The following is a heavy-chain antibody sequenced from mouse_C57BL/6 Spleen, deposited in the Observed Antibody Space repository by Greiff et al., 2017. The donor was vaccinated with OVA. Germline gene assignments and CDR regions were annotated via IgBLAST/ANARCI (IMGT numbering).Heavy chain of an antibody. D-gene: IGHD2-1*01. CDR1: GYPFTDYY. CDR3: AIYYGNSWFAY. CDR2: INPNNGGT. V-gene: IGHV1-26*01. Sequence: VQLQQSGPELVKPVASVQISCKASGYPFTDYYMNLVMQSHGLCLEWIGDINPNNGGTSYNQKFKGKATLTVDKSSSTAYMELRSLTSEDSAVYYCAIYYGNSWFAYWGQGTLVTVSA. J-gene: IGHJ3*01.